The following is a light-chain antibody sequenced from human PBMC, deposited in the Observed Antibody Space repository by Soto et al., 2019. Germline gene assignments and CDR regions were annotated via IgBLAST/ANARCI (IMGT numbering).Light chain of an antibody. CDR3: AAWDDSMSAWV. V-gene: IGLV1-47*01. CDR1: SYNVGKNL. CDR2: KNN. J-gene: IGLJ3*02. Sequence: QSVLTQPPSASGTPGQRVTISCSGGSYNVGKNLVYWYQQRPGTDPKLIIFKNNQRPSGVPDRCSGSNSGSSASLAISGLRSEDEADDFCAAWDDSMSAWVFGGGTKLTVL.